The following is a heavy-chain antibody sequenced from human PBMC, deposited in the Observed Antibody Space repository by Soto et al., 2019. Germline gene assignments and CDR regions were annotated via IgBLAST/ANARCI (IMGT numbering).Heavy chain of an antibody. CDR3: ASHYYDFCFDP. Sequence: SETLSLTCTVSGGSISSSSYYWGWIRQPPGKGLEWIGSIYYSGSTYYNPSLKSRVTISVDTSKNQFSLKLSSVTAADTAVYYFASHYYDFCFDPWGQGTLVTVS. CDR2: IYYSGST. V-gene: IGHV4-39*01. J-gene: IGHJ5*02. CDR1: GGSISSSSYY. D-gene: IGHD3-3*01.